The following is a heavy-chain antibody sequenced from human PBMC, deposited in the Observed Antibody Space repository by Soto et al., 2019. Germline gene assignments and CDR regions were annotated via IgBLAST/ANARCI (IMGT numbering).Heavy chain of an antibody. CDR1: GFTFNTIPSG. Sequence: QVHLVESGGDVVQPGRSLTLSCAASGFTFNTIPSGMHWVRQAPGKGLVWVAVIWVDGSDKLYADSVKGRFTISRDNSKMTLFLQMNSLRSEDTAIYDCAREHGSGTTTSMDVWGQGTTVTVS. V-gene: IGHV3-33*01. D-gene: IGHD1-7*01. CDR2: IWVDGSDK. CDR3: AREHGSGTTTSMDV. J-gene: IGHJ6*02.